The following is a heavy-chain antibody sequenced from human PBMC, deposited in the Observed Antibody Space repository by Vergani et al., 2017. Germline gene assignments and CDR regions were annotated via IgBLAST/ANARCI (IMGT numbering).Heavy chain of an antibody. V-gene: IGHV4-61*02. CDR2: IHTGGST. Sequence: QVKLQESGPGLLKPSQTLSLTCTVSGESIRSGSHYWSWIRQPAGKGPEWIGHIHTGGSTDLNPPFKSRGSISVDTSKSQFSLKLNSVTVADTAVYYCARSRPYCTSGSCPAIWGQGTLVTVSS. D-gene: IGHD2-15*01. CDR1: GESIRSGSHY. J-gene: IGHJ4*02. CDR3: ARSRPYCTSGSCPAI.